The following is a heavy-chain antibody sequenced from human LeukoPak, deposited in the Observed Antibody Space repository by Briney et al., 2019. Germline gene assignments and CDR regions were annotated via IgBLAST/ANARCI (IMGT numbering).Heavy chain of an antibody. CDR1: GGSISSSSYY. Sequence: SETLSLTCTVSGGSISSSSYYWGWIRQPPGKGLEWIGSIYYSGSTYYNPSLKSRVTISVDTSKNQFSLKLSSVTAADTAVYYCARHRVRQRLGYWGQGTLVTVSS. CDR2: IYYSGST. J-gene: IGHJ4*02. CDR3: ARHRVRQRLGY. D-gene: IGHD6-25*01. V-gene: IGHV4-39*01.